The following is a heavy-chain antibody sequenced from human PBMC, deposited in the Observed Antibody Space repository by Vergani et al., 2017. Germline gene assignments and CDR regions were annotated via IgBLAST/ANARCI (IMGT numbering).Heavy chain of an antibody. CDR3: ARDVSGYDFWSGYYRGWFDP. CDR2: IYYSGST. Sequence: QVQLQESGPGLVKPSETLSLTCTVSGGSISSYYWSWIRQPPGKGLEWIGYIYYSGSTNCNPSLKRRVTISVDTSKNQFSLKLSSVTAADTAVYYCARDVSGYDFWSGYYRGWFDPWGQGTLVTVSS. J-gene: IGHJ5*02. V-gene: IGHV4-59*01. D-gene: IGHD3-3*01. CDR1: GGSISSYY.